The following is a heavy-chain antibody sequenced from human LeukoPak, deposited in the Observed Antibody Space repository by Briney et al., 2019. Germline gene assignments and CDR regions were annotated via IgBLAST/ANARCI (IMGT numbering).Heavy chain of an antibody. Sequence: SETLSLTCAVYGGSFSGYYWSWIRQPPGKGLEWIGEINHSGSTNYNPSLKSRVTISIDPSKKQFTLRLSSVTAADTAVYYCARSGWLSGYIDYWGQGILVTVSS. CDR3: ARSGWLSGYIDY. CDR2: INHSGST. J-gene: IGHJ4*02. CDR1: GGSFSGYY. V-gene: IGHV4-34*01. D-gene: IGHD2-15*01.